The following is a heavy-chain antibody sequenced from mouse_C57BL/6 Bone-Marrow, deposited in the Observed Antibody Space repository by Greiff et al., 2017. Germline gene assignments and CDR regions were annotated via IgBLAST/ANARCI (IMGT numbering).Heavy chain of an antibody. CDR2: ISDGGSYT. J-gene: IGHJ1*03. CDR3: ARMCYWYFDV. V-gene: IGHV5-4*01. CDR1: GFTFSSYA. Sequence: EVQLVESGGDLVKPGGSLKLSCAASGFTFSSYAMSWVRQTPEKRLEWVATISDGGSYTYYPDNVKGRFTISRDNAKNNLYLQMSHLKSEDTAMYYCARMCYWYFDVWGTGTTVTVSS.